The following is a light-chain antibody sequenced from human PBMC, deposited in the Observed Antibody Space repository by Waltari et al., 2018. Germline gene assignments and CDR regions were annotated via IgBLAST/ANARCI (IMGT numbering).Light chain of an antibody. J-gene: IGKJ4*01. CDR1: QGIHDN. CDR2: RAS. V-gene: IGKV3-15*01. Sequence: ETVMTQSPATLSMSPGDRAILSCRASQGIHDNLAWYQQKPGQAPRLLIYRASTRATGIPARFSGSGSGTDFTLTITSLQSEDSALYYCQQYNRWPPLTFGGGTKVEI. CDR3: QQYNRWPPLT.